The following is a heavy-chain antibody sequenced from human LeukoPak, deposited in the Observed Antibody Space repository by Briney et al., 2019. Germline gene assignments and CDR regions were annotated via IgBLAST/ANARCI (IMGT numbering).Heavy chain of an antibody. CDR2: ISSNGDST. Sequence: HPGGSLRLSCSVSGFTFSTYVMHWVRQAPGKGLEYVSAISSNGDSTCYADSVKGRFTISRDNSKNTLYLQMSSLRADDTAVYYCVRGTGYWGQGTLVTVSS. CDR3: VRGTGY. CDR1: GFTFSTYV. V-gene: IGHV3-64D*06. J-gene: IGHJ4*02.